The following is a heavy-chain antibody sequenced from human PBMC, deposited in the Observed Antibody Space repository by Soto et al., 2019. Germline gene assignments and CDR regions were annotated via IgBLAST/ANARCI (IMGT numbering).Heavy chain of an antibody. V-gene: IGHV5-10-1*01. CDR1: GYSFTSYW. Sequence: PGESLKISCKGSGYSFTSYWISWVRQMPGKGLEWMGRIDPSDSYTNYSPSFQGHVTISADKSISTAYLQWSSLKASDTAMYYCARLVPSYYYDSSGYYPPFDYWGQGTLVTVSS. CDR3: ARLVPSYYYDSSGYYPPFDY. D-gene: IGHD3-22*01. J-gene: IGHJ4*02. CDR2: IDPSDSYT.